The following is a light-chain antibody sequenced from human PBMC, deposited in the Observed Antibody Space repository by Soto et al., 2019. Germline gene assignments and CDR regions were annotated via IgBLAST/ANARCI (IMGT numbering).Light chain of an antibody. CDR2: AAS. Sequence: IQMTQSPSPLSASVGDRVIITCRSNHSINNNLNWYQQRPGKAPKLLIFAASTLQSGVPSRFSGSGSGRVFTLSINSLQPEDFATYYCQQSYSTLGTFGRGTRVEI. V-gene: IGKV1-39*01. CDR1: HSINNN. J-gene: IGKJ2*01. CDR3: QQSYSTLGT.